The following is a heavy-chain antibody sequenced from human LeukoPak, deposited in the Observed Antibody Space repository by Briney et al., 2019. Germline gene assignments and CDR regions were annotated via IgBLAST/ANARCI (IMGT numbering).Heavy chain of an antibody. CDR3: ARHLKGGYKAFGY. D-gene: IGHD3-22*01. CDR1: GGSFSGYY. Sequence: SETLSLTCAVYGGSFSGYYWSWIRQPPGKGLEWIGEINHSGSTNYNPSLKSRVTISEDTSKSQFSLKLSSVTAADTAVYYCARHLKGGYKAFGYWGQGTLVTVSS. CDR2: INHSGST. J-gene: IGHJ4*02. V-gene: IGHV4-34*01.